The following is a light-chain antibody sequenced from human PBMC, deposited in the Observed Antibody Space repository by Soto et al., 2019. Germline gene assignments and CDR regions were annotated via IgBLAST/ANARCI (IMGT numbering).Light chain of an antibody. J-gene: IGKJ5*01. CDR1: QSVSSSY. V-gene: IGKV3-20*01. Sequence: EIVLTQSPATLSLSPGERATLSCRAIQSVSSSYLAWYQQKPGQAPRLLIYGASSRATGIPDRFSGSGSGTDFTLTISSLQSEDFAVYYCQQYNNWPPITFGQGTRLEIK. CDR3: QQYNNWPPIT. CDR2: GAS.